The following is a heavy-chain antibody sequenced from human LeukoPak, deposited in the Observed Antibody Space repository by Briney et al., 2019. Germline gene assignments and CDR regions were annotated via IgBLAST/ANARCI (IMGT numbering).Heavy chain of an antibody. CDR1: GNSISSGDNY. V-gene: IGHV4-61*02. CDR3: ARDDGYNYLDY. Sequence: SETLSLTCTVSGNSISSGDNYWSWIRQPAGKGLEWIGRIYTSGSTNYNPSLKSRVTISGDTSKNQFSLRLSSVTAADTAVYYCARDDGYNYLDYWGQGTLATVSS. D-gene: IGHD5-24*01. CDR2: IYTSGST. J-gene: IGHJ4*02.